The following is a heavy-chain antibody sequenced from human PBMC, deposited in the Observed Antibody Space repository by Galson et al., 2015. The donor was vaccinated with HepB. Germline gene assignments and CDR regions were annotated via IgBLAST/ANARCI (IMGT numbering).Heavy chain of an antibody. Sequence: SLRLSCAASGLTFSSYSMNWVRQAPGKGLEWVSYISSSSSTMHYADSVKGRFTISRDNAKNSLYLQMNSLRAEDTAVYYCARGSDYWGQGTLVTVSS. CDR1: GLTFSSYS. J-gene: IGHJ4*02. V-gene: IGHV3-48*04. CDR3: ARGSDY. CDR2: ISSSSSTM.